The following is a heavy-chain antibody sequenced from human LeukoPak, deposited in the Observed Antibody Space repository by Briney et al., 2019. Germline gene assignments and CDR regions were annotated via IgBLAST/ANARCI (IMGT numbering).Heavy chain of an antibody. D-gene: IGHD6-13*01. CDR1: GFTFSSYE. J-gene: IGHJ4*02. CDR2: ISSSSSYI. V-gene: IGHV3-21*01. CDR3: ASPYNSRWYELCY. Sequence: PGGSLRLSCAASGFTFSSYEMNWVRQAPGKGLEWVSSISSSSSYIYYADSVKGRFTIARDNAKKSLYLQMNSLRAEDTAVYYCASPYNSRWYELCYWGQGTLVTVSS.